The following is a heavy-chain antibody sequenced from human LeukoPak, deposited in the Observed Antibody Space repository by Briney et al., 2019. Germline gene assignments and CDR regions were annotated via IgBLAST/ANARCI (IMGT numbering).Heavy chain of an antibody. V-gene: IGHV3-21*01. Sequence: GGSLRLSCAASGFTFSSYSMNWVRQAPGKGLEWVSSISSSSSYIYYADSVKGRFTISRDNAKNSLYLQMNSLRAEDTAVYYCASEAVLRSYYAPPGIFDYWGQGTLVTVSS. J-gene: IGHJ4*02. CDR2: ISSSSSYI. CDR3: ASEAVLRSYYAPPGIFDY. D-gene: IGHD1-26*01. CDR1: GFTFSSYS.